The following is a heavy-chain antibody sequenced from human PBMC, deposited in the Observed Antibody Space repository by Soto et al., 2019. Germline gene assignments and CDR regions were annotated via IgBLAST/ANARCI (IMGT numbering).Heavy chain of an antibody. V-gene: IGHV3-21*01. D-gene: IGHD6-6*01. J-gene: IGHJ6*02. Sequence: EVQLVESGGGLVKPGGSLRLSCAASGFTFSSYSMNWVRQAPGKGLEWVSSISSSSSYIYYADSVKGRFTISRDNAKNSLYLQMNSLRAEDTAVYYCARATSRDGSSAGVYYYYGMDVWGQGTTVTVSS. CDR1: GFTFSSYS. CDR2: ISSSSSYI. CDR3: ARATSRDGSSAGVYYYYGMDV.